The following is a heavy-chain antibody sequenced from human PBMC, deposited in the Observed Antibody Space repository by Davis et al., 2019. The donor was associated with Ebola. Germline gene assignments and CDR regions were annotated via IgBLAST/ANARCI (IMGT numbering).Heavy chain of an antibody. V-gene: IGHV3-7*01. J-gene: IGHJ4*02. CDR2: IKQDGSEK. D-gene: IGHD3-22*01. CDR1: GFTFSSYA. Sequence: GESLKISCAASGFTFSSYAMSWVRQAPGKGLEWVANIKQDGSEKYYVDSVKGRFTISRDNAKNSLYLQMNSLRAEDTAVYYCARVGHYDSSGCFDYWGQGTLVTVSS. CDR3: ARVGHYDSSGCFDY.